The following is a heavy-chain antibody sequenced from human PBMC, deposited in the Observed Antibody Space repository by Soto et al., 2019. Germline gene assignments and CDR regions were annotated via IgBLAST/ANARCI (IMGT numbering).Heavy chain of an antibody. D-gene: IGHD2-21*01. J-gene: IGHJ4*02. CDR2: INPSGGST. CDR1: GYTFTSYY. Sequence: ASVKVSCKASGYTFTSYYMHWVRQAPGQGLEWMGRINPSGGSTDNAQKFQGRVTMTRDTSTSTVYMELSSLRSEDTAVYYCAKGARSSSGSDGYKFDYWGQGTLVTVSS. CDR3: AKGARSSSGSDGYKFDY. V-gene: IGHV1-46*01.